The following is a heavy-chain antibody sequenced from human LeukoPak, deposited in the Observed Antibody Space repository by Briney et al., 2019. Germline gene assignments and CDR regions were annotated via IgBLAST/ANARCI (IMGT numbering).Heavy chain of an antibody. J-gene: IGHJ4*02. CDR1: SDSISSHY. CDR2: IYHSGST. V-gene: IGHV4-38-2*02. Sequence: SETLSLTCTVSSDSISSHYWGWIRQPPGKGLEWIGSIYHSGSTYYNPSLKSRVTISVDTSKNQFSLRLSSVTAADTAVYYCARVDIAVVPSTTFDYWGQGTLVTVSS. CDR3: ARVDIAVVPSTTFDY. D-gene: IGHD2-2*01.